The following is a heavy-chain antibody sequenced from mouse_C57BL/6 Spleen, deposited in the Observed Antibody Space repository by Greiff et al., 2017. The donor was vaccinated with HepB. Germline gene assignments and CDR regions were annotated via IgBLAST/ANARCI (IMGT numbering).Heavy chain of an antibody. CDR1: GYTFTSYW. J-gene: IGHJ2*01. CDR3: ARKNYGRDFDY. D-gene: IGHD1-1*01. CDR2: IDPSDSYT. V-gene: IGHV1-50*01. Sequence: QVQLQQPGAELVKPGASVKLSCKASGYTFTSYWMQWVKQRPGQGLEWIGEIDPSDSYTNYNQKFKGKATFTVDTSSSTAYMQLSSLTSEDSAVYFCARKNYGRDFDYWGNGTTLTVSS.